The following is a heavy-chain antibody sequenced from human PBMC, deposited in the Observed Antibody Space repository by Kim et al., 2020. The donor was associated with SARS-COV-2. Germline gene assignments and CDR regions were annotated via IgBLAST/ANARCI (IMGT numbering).Heavy chain of an antibody. D-gene: IGHD2-2*01. CDR1: GFTFSDYY. V-gene: IGHV3-11*03. CDR2: ISSSSSYT. J-gene: IGHJ2*01. Sequence: GGSLRHSCAASGFTFSDYYMSWIRQAPGKGLEWVSYISSSSSYTNYADSVKGRFTISRDNAKNSLYLQMNSLRAEDTAVYYCARYAAAANHWYFDLWGRGTLVTVSS. CDR3: ARYAAAANHWYFDL.